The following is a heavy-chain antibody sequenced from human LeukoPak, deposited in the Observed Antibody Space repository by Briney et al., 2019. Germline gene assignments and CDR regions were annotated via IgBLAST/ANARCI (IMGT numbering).Heavy chain of an antibody. CDR3: ARGLKDSKRYYDYYYYMGV. D-gene: IGHD4-11*01. CDR1: GGSVIDYY. V-gene: IGHV4-34*01. CDR2: ISQSGNT. Sequence: PSETLSLTCAVSGGSVIDYYWSWIRQPPGKGLEWIGEISQSGNTNYNPSVKSRVSISVDMSENQVSLRVTSVTAADTAVYYCARGLKDSKRYYDYYYYMGVWGKGTTVIVSS. J-gene: IGHJ6*03.